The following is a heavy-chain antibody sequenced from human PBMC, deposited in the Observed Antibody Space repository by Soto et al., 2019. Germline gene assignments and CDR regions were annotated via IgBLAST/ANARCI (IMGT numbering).Heavy chain of an antibody. D-gene: IGHD3-10*01. CDR3: AKDQTWGRGITPDY. CDR2: IRSSGDGT. V-gene: IGHV3-23*01. J-gene: IGHJ4*02. CDR1: GFTFSNYA. Sequence: PGGSLRLSCAASGFTFSNYAMTWVRQAPGKGLDWVSSIRSSGDGTYYAGSVKGRFTISRDNSRNTLYLQMNSLRAEDTAVYYCAKDQTWGRGITPDYWGPGTLVNVSS.